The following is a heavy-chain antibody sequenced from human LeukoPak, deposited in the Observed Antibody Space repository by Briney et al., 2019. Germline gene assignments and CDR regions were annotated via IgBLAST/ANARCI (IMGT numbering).Heavy chain of an antibody. V-gene: IGHV5-10-1*01. J-gene: IGHJ4*02. CDR3: ARGSYDSSGHIDY. CDR1: GYSFTSYW. Sequence: GESLKISCKGSGYSFTSYWISWVRQMPGKGPEWMGRIYPSESYTNYSPSFQGHVTISGDKSISTAYLQWSSLKASDAARYYCARGSYDSSGHIDYWGQGTLVTVSS. D-gene: IGHD3-22*01. CDR2: IYPSESYT.